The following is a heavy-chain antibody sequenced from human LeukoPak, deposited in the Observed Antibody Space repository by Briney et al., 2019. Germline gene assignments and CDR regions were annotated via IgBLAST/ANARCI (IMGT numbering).Heavy chain of an antibody. V-gene: IGHV4-61*02. Sequence: SETLSLTCTASGGSISSGSYYWSWIRQPAGKGLEWIGRIYTSGSTNYNPSLKSRVTISVDTSKNQFSLKLSSVTAADTAVYYCARDPLYGDYAGWFDPWGQGTLVTVSS. D-gene: IGHD4-17*01. CDR2: IYTSGST. CDR3: ARDPLYGDYAGWFDP. J-gene: IGHJ5*02. CDR1: GGSISSGSYY.